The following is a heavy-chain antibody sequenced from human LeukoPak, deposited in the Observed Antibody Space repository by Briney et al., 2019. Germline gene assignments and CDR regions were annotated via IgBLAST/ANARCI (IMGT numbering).Heavy chain of an antibody. D-gene: IGHD2-15*01. V-gene: IGHV4-31*03. Sequence: SETLSLTCTVSGGSISSGGYYWSWIRQHPGKGLEWIGYIYYTGSSYYNPSLKSRVTISMDTSKNQFSLKLNSVTAADTAVYYCRVVAIPFDIWGQGALVTVFS. CDR3: RVVAIPFDI. CDR2: IYYTGSS. CDR1: GGSISSGGYY. J-gene: IGHJ3*02.